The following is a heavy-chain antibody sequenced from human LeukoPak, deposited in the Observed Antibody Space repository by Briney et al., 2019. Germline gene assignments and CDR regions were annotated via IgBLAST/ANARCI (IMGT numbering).Heavy chain of an antibody. CDR1: GFTFSSYS. D-gene: IGHD6-19*01. J-gene: IGHJ4*02. CDR3: VKDQREAYGSGWSRDFDY. CDR2: ISSSSSYI. V-gene: IGHV3-21*01. Sequence: PGGSLRLSCAASGFTFSSYSMNWVRQAPGKGLEWVSSISSSSSYIYYADSVKGRFTISRDNSENTLYLQLNSLRAEDTAVYYCVKDQREAYGSGWSRDFDYWGQGTLVTVSS.